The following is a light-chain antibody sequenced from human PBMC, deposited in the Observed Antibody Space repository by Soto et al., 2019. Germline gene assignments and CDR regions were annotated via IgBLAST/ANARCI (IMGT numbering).Light chain of an antibody. CDR3: QQRYSRVT. V-gene: IGKV1-39*01. CDR2: AAS. J-gene: IGKJ1*01. CDR1: QRISKK. Sequence: DIQMTQSPSSLSASVGEXXTITCRARQRISKKLSWYQQKPHQAPXXLIYAASTLQNGVPSRISGSGSGTDFTLTIDSLQPEDFATYYCQQRYSRVTFGQGTKVDIK.